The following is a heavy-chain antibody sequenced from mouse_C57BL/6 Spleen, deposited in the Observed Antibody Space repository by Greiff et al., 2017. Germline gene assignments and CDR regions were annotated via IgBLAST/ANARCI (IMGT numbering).Heavy chain of an antibody. J-gene: IGHJ2*01. D-gene: IGHD2-5*01. V-gene: IGHV5-4*01. CDR1: GFTFSSYA. CDR3: ARDRGSNSDFDY. CDR2: ISDGGSYT. Sequence: EVMLVESGGGLVKPGGSLKLSCAASGFTFSSYAMSWVRQTPEKRLEWVATISDGGSYTYYPDNVKGRFTISRDNAKNNLYLQMSHLKSEDTAMYYCARDRGSNSDFDYWGQGTTLTVSS.